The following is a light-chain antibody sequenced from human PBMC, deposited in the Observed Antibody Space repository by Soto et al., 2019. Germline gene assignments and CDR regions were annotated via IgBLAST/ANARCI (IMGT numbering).Light chain of an antibody. Sequence: DIQMTQSPSSLSASVGDRVTITCRSSQSINNYLNRYQQRPGKAPKLLIYDASSLQSGVPSRFSGSGSGTDFTLTISSLQPEDLATYYCQQGFSAPPWTFGQGTKVELK. CDR1: QSINNY. V-gene: IGKV1-39*01. J-gene: IGKJ1*01. CDR2: DAS. CDR3: QQGFSAPPWT.